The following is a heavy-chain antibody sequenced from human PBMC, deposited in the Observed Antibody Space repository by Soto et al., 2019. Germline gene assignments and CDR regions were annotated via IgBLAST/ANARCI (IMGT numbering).Heavy chain of an antibody. CDR1: GGSFSGYY. J-gene: IGHJ2*01. CDR2: INHSGST. D-gene: IGHD5-18*01. CDR3: ARSKQLWSLPLRSNYWYFDL. V-gene: IGHV4-34*01. Sequence: QVQLQQWGAGLLKPSETLSLTCAVYGGSFSGYYWSWIRQPPGKGLEWIVEINHSGSTNYNPSLKSRVTISVDTSKNQFSLKLSSVTAADTAVYYCARSKQLWSLPLRSNYWYFDLWGRGTLVTVSS.